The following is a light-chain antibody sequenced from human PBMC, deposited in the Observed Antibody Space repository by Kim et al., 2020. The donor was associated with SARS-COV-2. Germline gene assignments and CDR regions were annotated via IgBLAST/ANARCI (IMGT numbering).Light chain of an antibody. Sequence: SSELTQDPALSVALGQTVRITCQGDSLRTYYASWYKQRPGQAPVLVMYGENNRPSGIPDRFSGSNSGSTASLTIVGNQAEDEGDYYCNSRDSSGDHLVFG. V-gene: IGLV3-19*01. CDR2: GEN. CDR1: SLRTYY. J-gene: IGLJ3*02. CDR3: NSRDSSGDHLV.